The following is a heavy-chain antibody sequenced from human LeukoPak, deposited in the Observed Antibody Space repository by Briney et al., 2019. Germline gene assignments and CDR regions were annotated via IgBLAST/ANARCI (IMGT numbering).Heavy chain of an antibody. CDR1: GFTFSSYE. J-gene: IGHJ6*03. V-gene: IGHV3-48*03. D-gene: IGHD6-13*01. CDR2: ITSSGSTI. CDR3: ARRSSSYYNYYMDV. Sequence: GGSLRLSCAASGFTFSSYEMNWVRQAPGKGLEWVSYITSSGSTIYSADSVKGRFTISRDNAKNSLYLQMNSLRAEDTAVYYCARRSSSYYNYYMDVWGKGTTVTISS.